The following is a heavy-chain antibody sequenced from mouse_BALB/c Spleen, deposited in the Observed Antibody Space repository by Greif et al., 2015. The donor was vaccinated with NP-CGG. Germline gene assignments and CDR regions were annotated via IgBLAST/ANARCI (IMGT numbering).Heavy chain of an antibody. V-gene: IGHV1S29*02. J-gene: IGHJ1*01. Sequence: EVQLQQPGPELVKPGASVKISCKASGYTFTDYNMHWVKQSHGKSLEWIGYIYPYNGGTGYNQKFKSKATLTVDNSSSAAYMELRSLTSEDSAVYYCARGWWYFDVWGAGTTVTVSS. CDR1: GYTFTDYN. CDR2: IYPYNGGT. D-gene: IGHD1-1*02. CDR3: ARGWWYFDV.